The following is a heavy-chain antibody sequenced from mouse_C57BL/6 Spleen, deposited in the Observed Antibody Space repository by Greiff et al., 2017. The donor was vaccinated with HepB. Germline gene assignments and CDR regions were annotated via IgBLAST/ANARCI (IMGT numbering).Heavy chain of an antibody. CDR2: INPSTGGT. CDR1: GYSFTGYY. Sequence: VQLQQSGPELVKPGASVKISCKASGYSFTGYYMNWVKQSPEKSLEWIGEINPSTGGTTYNQKFKAKATLTVDKSSSTAYMQLKSLTSEDSAVYYCARSEVTDYWGQGTTLTVSS. J-gene: IGHJ2*01. CDR3: ARSEVTDY. D-gene: IGHD2-2*01. V-gene: IGHV1-42*01.